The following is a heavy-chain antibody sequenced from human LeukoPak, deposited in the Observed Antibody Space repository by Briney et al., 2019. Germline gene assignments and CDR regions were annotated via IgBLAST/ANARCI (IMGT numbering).Heavy chain of an antibody. CDR3: ARAVRAARKPFDY. J-gene: IGHJ4*02. D-gene: IGHD6-25*01. V-gene: IGHV3-30-3*01. CDR1: GFTFSSYA. CDR2: ISYDGSNE. Sequence: GGSLRLSCAASGFTFSSYAMHWVRQAPGEGLEWAAAISYDGSNEYYADSVKGRFTISRDNSKNTLYLQMNSLRAEDTAVYYCARAVRAARKPFDYWGQGTLVTVSS.